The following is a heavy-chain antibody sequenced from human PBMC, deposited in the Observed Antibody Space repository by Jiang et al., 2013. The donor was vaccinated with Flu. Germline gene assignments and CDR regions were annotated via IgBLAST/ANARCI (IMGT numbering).Heavy chain of an antibody. J-gene: IGHJ6*02. Sequence: QTLSLTCAISGDSVSTNSAVWNWIRQSPSRGLEWLGKIYYKSKWYNDSAVSVKSRMNINPDTSKNQFSLHLNSVTPEDTAVYYCVRGVPHAMDVWGQGTTVTVSS. CDR3: VRGVPHAMDV. V-gene: IGHV6-1*01. CDR2: IYYKSKWYN. CDR1: GDSVSTNSAV.